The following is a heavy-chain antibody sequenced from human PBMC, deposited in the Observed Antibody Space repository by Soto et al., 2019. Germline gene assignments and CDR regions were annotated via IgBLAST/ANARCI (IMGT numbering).Heavy chain of an antibody. CDR3: ARDPVGPAWFDL. CDR1: GYTFINYG. V-gene: IGHV1-18*01. CDR2: LNTYNGNT. J-gene: IGHJ5*02. Sequence: QVQLVQSGAEVRKPGASVKVSCKASGYTFINYGISWVRQAPGQGLEWMGWLNTYNGNTNYAQKLQGRVTMTTDTATSTAYMELRSLRSDDTAVYYCARDPVGPAWFDLWGQGTLVTVSS. D-gene: IGHD1-26*01.